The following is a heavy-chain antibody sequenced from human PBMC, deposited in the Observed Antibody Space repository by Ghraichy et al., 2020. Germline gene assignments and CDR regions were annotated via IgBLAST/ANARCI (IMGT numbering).Heavy chain of an antibody. CDR2: VLGSGHST. V-gene: IGHV3-23*01. CDR3: AKTIGALLGGHVDS. J-gene: IGHJ4*02. Sequence: GESLNISCAASGFTFSNYGMNWVRQAPGKGLEWVSSVLGSGHSTFYADSVRGRFTTSRDNSKNTVSLEIHSLRVEDTAVYYCAKTIGALLGGHVDSWGQGTLVTVSS. CDR1: GFTFSNYG. D-gene: IGHD2-15*01.